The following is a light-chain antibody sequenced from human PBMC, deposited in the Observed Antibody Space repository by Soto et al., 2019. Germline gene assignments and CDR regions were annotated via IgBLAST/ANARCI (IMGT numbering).Light chain of an antibody. CDR3: QQCGPSPRLT. CDR2: GAS. CDR1: QRISSIY. Sequence: IVLTQSPGTLSLSPGERATLSCRASQRISSIYLAWYQQKPGQAPRLLMYGASRRATGIPDRLSGSGSGTDLTPTISRLAPADFAVYYCQQCGPSPRLTFGGGTKVAIK. J-gene: IGKJ4*01. V-gene: IGKV3-20*01.